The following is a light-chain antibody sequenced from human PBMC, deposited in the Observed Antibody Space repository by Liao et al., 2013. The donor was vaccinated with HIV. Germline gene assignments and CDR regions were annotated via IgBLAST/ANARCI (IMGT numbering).Light chain of an antibody. V-gene: IGLV3-1*01. J-gene: IGLJ2*01. CDR2: QDS. Sequence: SYGLTQPPSVSVSTGQTASITCYGDNLSNILSNKYLHWYQQRPGQSPVLVIYQDSKRPSGIPGRFSGSNSGNTATLTISRVEAGDEADYYCQVWYIGSDYFGGGTKLTVL. CDR1: NLSNILSNKY. CDR3: QVWYIGSDY.